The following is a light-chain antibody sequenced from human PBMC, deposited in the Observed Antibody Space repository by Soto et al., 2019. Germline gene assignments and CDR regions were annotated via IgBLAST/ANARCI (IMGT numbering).Light chain of an antibody. Sequence: QSFLSQPRSVSGSPGQSVTISCTGTTKDVCGFYFFSWYQQHTGKAPKLMIYDVYKRPSGVPDRFYGPKSGNTASLTISGLQAEDEADYLRGSSAPSXTYVVGTGTKVXV. V-gene: IGLV2-11*02. CDR3: GSSAPSXTYV. CDR1: TKDVCGFYF. J-gene: IGLJ1*01. CDR2: DVY.